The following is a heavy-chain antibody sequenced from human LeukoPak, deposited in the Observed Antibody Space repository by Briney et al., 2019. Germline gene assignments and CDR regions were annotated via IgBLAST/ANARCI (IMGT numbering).Heavy chain of an antibody. Sequence: GGSLRLSCAASGFTFDDYAMHWVRQAPGKGLEWVSGISWNSGSIGYADSVKGRFTISRDNAKNSLYLQMNSLRAEDTALYYCAKDFSPDDAFDIWGQGTMVTVSS. J-gene: IGHJ3*02. CDR2: ISWNSGSI. CDR1: GFTFDDYA. V-gene: IGHV3-9*01. CDR3: AKDFSPDDAFDI.